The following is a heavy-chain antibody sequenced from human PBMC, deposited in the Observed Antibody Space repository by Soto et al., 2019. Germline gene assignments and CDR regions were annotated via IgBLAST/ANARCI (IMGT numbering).Heavy chain of an antibody. CDR2: IYYSGST. J-gene: IGHJ4*02. Sequence: SETLSLTCTVSGGSISSSSYYWGWIRQPPGKGLEWIGSIYYSGSTYYNPSLKSRVTISVDTSKNQFSLKLSSVTAADTAVYYCASFGVGLAPTPDYWGQGTLVTVSS. D-gene: IGHD3-3*01. CDR3: ASFGVGLAPTPDY. V-gene: IGHV4-39*01. CDR1: GGSISSSSYY.